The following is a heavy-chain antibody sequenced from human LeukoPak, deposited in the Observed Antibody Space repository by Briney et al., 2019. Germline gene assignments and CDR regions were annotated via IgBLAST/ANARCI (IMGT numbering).Heavy chain of an antibody. CDR2: ISGSGGST. D-gene: IGHD3-22*01. Sequence: GGSLRLSCAASGFTVSSYAMSWVRQAPGKGLEWVSAISGSGGSTYYTDSVKGRLTTSRDNSKNTLYLQMNSLRAEDTAVYYCAKDCDPYDSSGYFDYWGQGTLVTVSS. V-gene: IGHV3-23*01. J-gene: IGHJ4*02. CDR1: GFTVSSYA. CDR3: AKDCDPYDSSGYFDY.